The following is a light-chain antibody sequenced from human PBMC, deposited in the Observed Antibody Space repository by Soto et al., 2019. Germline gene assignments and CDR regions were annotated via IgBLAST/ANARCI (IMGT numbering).Light chain of an antibody. CDR1: QSVSGNY. Sequence: EIVLTQSPGTLSLPPGERATLSCRASQSVSGNYLAWYQQKPRQSPRLLIYGSSDRATGIPDRFSGSGSATDFTLTITRVEPEDFAVYYCQQYGSSPPYTFGQGTKLEIK. V-gene: IGKV3-20*01. CDR3: QQYGSSPPYT. J-gene: IGKJ2*01. CDR2: GSS.